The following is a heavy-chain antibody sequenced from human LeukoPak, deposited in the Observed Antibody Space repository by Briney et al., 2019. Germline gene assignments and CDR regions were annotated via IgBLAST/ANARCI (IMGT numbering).Heavy chain of an antibody. CDR1: GGSISNYY. V-gene: IGHV4-59*01. CDR2: IYYSGTT. Sequence: SETLSLTCTVSGGSISNYYWSWIRQPPGKGLEWIGYIYYSGTTNYNPSLESRVTISVDTSKNQFSLKPNSVTAADTAVYYCARGVYIAAAQYGYWGQGTLVTVSS. J-gene: IGHJ4*02. D-gene: IGHD6-13*01. CDR3: ARGVYIAAAQYGY.